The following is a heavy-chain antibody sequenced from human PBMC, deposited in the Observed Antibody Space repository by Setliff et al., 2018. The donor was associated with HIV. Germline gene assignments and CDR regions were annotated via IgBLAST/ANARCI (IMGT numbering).Heavy chain of an antibody. D-gene: IGHD2-15*01. Sequence: SVKVSCKASNYTFTVSGISWVRQAPGQGLEWMGWISAILDIRNYAQNFKGRVTITADKSTNTAYMELNSLRSEDTAIYYCARVGCSGGNCYSGGFLDYWGQGTLVTVSS. V-gene: IGHV1-69*10. CDR2: ISAILDIR. J-gene: IGHJ4*02. CDR3: ARVGCSGGNCYSGGFLDY. CDR1: NYTFTVSG.